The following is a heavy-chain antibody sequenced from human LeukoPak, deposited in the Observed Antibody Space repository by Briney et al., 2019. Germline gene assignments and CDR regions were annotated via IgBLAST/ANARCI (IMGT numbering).Heavy chain of an antibody. CDR3: EAEAHTSGSDFEY. Sequence: GGSLRLSCAASGFTFSTYAMHWVRQAPGKGLEWVAFISYDGSNKYYTDFVKGRFTISRDNSKNTLYLQMNNLRPEDTAVYYCEAEAHTSGSDFEYWGQETLVTVST. J-gene: IGHJ4*02. CDR2: ISYDGSNK. V-gene: IGHV3-30-3*01. D-gene: IGHD6-19*01. CDR1: GFTFSTYA.